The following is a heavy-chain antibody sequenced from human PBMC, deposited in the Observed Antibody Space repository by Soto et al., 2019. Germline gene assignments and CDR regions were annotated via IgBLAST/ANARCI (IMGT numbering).Heavy chain of an antibody. CDR1: GYSISSGYY. J-gene: IGHJ6*02. V-gene: IGHV4-38-2*02. Sequence: PSETLSLTCAVSGYSISSGYYWGCIRQPPGKGLDWIGSIYHSGSTYYNPSLKSRVTISVDTSKNQFSLKLSSVTAADTAVYYCARDSGGETAVDYSYYYYYGMDVWGQGTTVTVYS. CDR2: IYHSGST. CDR3: ARDSGGETAVDYSYYYYYGMDV. D-gene: IGHD3-10*01.